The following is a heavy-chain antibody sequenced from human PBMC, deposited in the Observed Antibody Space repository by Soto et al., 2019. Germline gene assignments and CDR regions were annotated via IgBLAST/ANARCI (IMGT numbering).Heavy chain of an antibody. CDR3: ARGLSDYGDYLGFDY. J-gene: IGHJ4*02. Sequence: SLTCTVSGGSISSGGYYWSWIRQHPGKGLEWIGYIYYSGSTYYNPSLKSRVTISVDMSKNQFSLKLSSVTAADTAVYYCARGLSDYGDYLGFDYRGQGTLVTVSS. D-gene: IGHD4-17*01. V-gene: IGHV4-31*03. CDR2: IYYSGST. CDR1: GGSISSGGYY.